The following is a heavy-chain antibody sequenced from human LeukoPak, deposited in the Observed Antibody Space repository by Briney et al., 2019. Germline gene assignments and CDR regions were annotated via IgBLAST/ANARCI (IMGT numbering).Heavy chain of an antibody. CDR1: RDSISSAY. D-gene: IGHD2-2*01. V-gene: IGHV4-4*07. J-gene: IGHJ3*02. Sequence: KSSETLSITCTVSRDSISSAYWGWIRQSAGKGLEYIRRLYVNGSPNSNPSLKSRVTMSLDTSKNQFSLKMTSVTAADSVIYFCARMPVPIHDAFDIWGQGTAVMVSS. CDR3: ARMPVPIHDAFDI. CDR2: LYVNGSP.